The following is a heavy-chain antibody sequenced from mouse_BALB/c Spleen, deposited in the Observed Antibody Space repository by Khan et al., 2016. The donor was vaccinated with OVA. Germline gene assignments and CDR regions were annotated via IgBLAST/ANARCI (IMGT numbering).Heavy chain of an antibody. CDR1: GFSLTAYG. Sequence: VQLQESGPGLVAPSQNLSITCTVSGFSLTAYGVNWVRQSPGKGLEWLGMIWGDGRTDYNSALTSRLSISKDNSQSQVFLKMNSLQTDDTDRYCCAKELQRGGLAYWGQGTLVTVS. V-gene: IGHV2-6-7*01. J-gene: IGHJ3*01. CDR3: AKELQRGGLAY. CDR2: IWGDGRT. D-gene: IGHD3-3*01.